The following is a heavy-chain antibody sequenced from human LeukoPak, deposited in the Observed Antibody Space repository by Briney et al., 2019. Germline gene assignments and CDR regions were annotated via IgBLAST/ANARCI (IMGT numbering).Heavy chain of an antibody. CDR3: AKTMVRGVLDWSYDF. D-gene: IGHD3-10*01. J-gene: IGHJ4*02. CDR2: ISYDGSNK. Sequence: GGSLGLSCAASGFTFSSYGMHWVRQAPGKGLEWVALISYDGSNKYYADSVKGRFTISRDNSRNTLFLQMNSLRAEDTAVYYCAKTMVRGVLDWSYDFWGQGTLVAVSS. CDR1: GFTFSSYG. V-gene: IGHV3-30*18.